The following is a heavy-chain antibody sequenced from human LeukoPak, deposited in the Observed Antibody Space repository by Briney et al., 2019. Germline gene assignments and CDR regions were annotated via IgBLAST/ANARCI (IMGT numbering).Heavy chain of an antibody. D-gene: IGHD4-17*01. CDR2: IYYSGST. CDR3: ARDPTVTGAWYFDL. J-gene: IGHJ2*01. Sequence: PSETLSLTCTVSGGSISSSSYYWGWIRQPPGKGLEWIGSIYYSGSTYYNPSLKSRVTISVDTSKNQFSLKLSSVTAADTAVYYCARDPTVTGAWYFDLWGRGTLVTVSS. V-gene: IGHV4-39*07. CDR1: GGSISSSSYY.